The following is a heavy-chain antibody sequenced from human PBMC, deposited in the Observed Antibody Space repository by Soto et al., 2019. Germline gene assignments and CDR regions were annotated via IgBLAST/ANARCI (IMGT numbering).Heavy chain of an antibody. CDR3: ARVDIVVVPAAATYYYYYGMDV. J-gene: IGHJ6*02. CDR2: ISSSGSTI. Sequence: GGSLRLACAASGFTFSDYDMSWIRQAPGKGLEWVSYISSSGSTIYYADSVKGRFTISRDNAKNSLYLQMNSLRAEDTAVYYCARVDIVVVPAAATYYYYYGMDVWGQGTTVTVSS. CDR1: GFTFSDYD. D-gene: IGHD2-2*03. V-gene: IGHV3-11*01.